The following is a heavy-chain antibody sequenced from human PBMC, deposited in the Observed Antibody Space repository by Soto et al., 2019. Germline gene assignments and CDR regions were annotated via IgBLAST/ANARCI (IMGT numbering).Heavy chain of an antibody. CDR3: ASLRIIRGELTY. V-gene: IGHV1-69*13. CDR2: IIPIFGTA. CDR1: GGTFSSYA. Sequence: GASVKVSCKASGGTFSSYAISWVRQAPGQGLEWMGGIIPIFGTANYAQKFQGRVTITADESTSTAYMELSSLRSEDTAVYYCASLRIIRGELTYWGQGTLVTVSS. J-gene: IGHJ4*02. D-gene: IGHD3-10*01.